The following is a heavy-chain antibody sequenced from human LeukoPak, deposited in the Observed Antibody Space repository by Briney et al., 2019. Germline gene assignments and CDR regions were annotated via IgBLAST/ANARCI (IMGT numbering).Heavy chain of an antibody. CDR1: GYSISSGYY. D-gene: IGHD2-21*01. CDR2: IYYSGST. Sequence: PSETLSLTCAVSGYSISSGYYCSWLRQPPGKGLEWIGSIYYSGSTYYNPSLKSRVIISVDTSKNQFSLKLSSVTAADTAVYYCARDCGGDCYSAHDAFDIWGQGTMVTVSS. V-gene: IGHV4-38-2*01. J-gene: IGHJ3*02. CDR3: ARDCGGDCYSAHDAFDI.